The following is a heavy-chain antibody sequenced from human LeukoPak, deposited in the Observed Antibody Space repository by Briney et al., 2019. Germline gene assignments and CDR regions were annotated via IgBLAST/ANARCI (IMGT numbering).Heavy chain of an antibody. D-gene: IGHD4-17*01. CDR2: IIPIFGTA. J-gene: IGHJ6*04. CDR3: ARENGDYGYYYGMDV. CDR1: GGTFSSYA. V-gene: IGHV1-69*06. Sequence: ASVKVSCKASGGTFSSYAISWVRQAPGQGLEWMGGIIPIFGTANHAQKFQGRVTITADKSTSTAYMELSGLRSEDTAVYYCARENGDYGYYYGMDVWGKGTTVTVSS.